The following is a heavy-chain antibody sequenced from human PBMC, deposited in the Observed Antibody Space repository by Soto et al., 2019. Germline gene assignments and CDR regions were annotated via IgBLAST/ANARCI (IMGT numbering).Heavy chain of an antibody. J-gene: IGHJ5*02. Sequence: GGSLRLSSAASGFTFISFAMSWVRQAPGKGLEWVSAISGSGGSTYYADSVKGRFTISRDNSKNTLYLQMNSLRAEDTAVYYCAKDRLDLPGSWFDPWGQGTLVTVSS. CDR3: AKDRLDLPGSWFDP. V-gene: IGHV3-23*01. CDR1: GFTFISFA. D-gene: IGHD6-25*01. CDR2: ISGSGGST.